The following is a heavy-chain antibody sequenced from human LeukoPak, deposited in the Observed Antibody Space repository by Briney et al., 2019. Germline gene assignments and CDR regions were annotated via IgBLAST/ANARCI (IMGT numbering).Heavy chain of an antibody. D-gene: IGHD3-10*01. CDR1: GFTFSSYA. Sequence: GGSLRLSCAASGFTFSSYAMSWVRQAPGKGLEWVSGISGTGRTTYYADSVKGRFTISRDNSKNTVYLQMNSLRVEDTAVYYCAKDRSGAGAVDIWGQGTVVTVSS. CDR2: ISGTGRTT. V-gene: IGHV3-23*01. J-gene: IGHJ3*02. CDR3: AKDRSGAGAVDI.